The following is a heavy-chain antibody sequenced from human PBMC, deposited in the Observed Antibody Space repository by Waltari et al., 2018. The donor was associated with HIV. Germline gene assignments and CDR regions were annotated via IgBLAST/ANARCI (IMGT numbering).Heavy chain of an antibody. J-gene: IGHJ3*01. V-gene: IGHV5-10-1*01. CDR2: ISPTDSYT. CDR1: GYTFVTYW. CDR3: TIQRGNPHCMGDCPPLDAFHV. Sequence: EVQLVQSGAEVKKHGESLRISCEGSGYTFVTYWINWGRQMPGKGLEWMVRISPTDSYTNYGPAFQDHVTISIDPSSRTASLQWSSLKASDTAMYFCTIQRGNPHCMGDCPPLDAFHVWGQGTMVTVAS. D-gene: IGHD2-21*02.